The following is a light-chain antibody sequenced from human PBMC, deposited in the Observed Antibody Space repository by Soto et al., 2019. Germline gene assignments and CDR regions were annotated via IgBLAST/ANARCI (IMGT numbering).Light chain of an antibody. CDR3: SAWDDSLNALL. Sequence: QSVLTQPPSVSEAPGQRVTISCSGSSSNIGNNAVNWYQQLPGKAPRLVIFLDDLWSSGVSDRFSSSKYGTSASLAISGRQSEEEADYSCSAWDDSLNALLFGGGTKVTVL. V-gene: IGLV1-36*01. CDR1: SSNIGNNA. J-gene: IGLJ2*01. CDR2: LDD.